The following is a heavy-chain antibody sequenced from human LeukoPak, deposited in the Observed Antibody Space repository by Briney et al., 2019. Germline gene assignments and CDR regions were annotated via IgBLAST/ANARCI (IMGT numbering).Heavy chain of an antibody. V-gene: IGHV3-23*01. CDR2: ISGSGGST. Sequence: GGSLRLSCAASGFTFSSYAMSWVRQAPGKGLEWVSAISGSGGSTYYADPVKGRFTISRDNSKNTLYLQMNSLRAEDTAVYYCAKRPYCSGGSCYPSDYWGQGTLVTVSS. CDR1: GFTFSSYA. J-gene: IGHJ4*02. CDR3: AKRPYCSGGSCYPSDY. D-gene: IGHD2-15*01.